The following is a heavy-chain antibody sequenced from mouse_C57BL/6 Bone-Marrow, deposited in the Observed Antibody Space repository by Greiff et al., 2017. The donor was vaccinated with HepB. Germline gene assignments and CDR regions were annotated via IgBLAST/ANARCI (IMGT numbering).Heavy chain of an antibody. J-gene: IGHJ1*03. CDR1: GYTFTDYE. CDR2: IDPETGGT. CDR3: TRPYYGSSYWYFDV. Sequence: QVQLQQSGAELVRPGASVTLSCKASGYTFTDYEMHWVKQTPVHGLEWIGAIDPETGGTAYNQKFKGKAILTADKSSSTAYMELRSLTSEDSAVYYCTRPYYGSSYWYFDVWGTGTTVTVSS. V-gene: IGHV1-15*01. D-gene: IGHD1-1*01.